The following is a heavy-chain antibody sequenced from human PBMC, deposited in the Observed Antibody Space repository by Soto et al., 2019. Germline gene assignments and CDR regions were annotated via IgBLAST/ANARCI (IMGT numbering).Heavy chain of an antibody. CDR3: AGIAAAGPDDAFDI. D-gene: IGHD6-13*01. Sequence: GASVKVSCKASGYTFTGYYMHWVRQAPGQGLEWMGWINPNSGGTNYAQKFQGRVTMTRDTSISTAYMELSRLRSGDTAVYYCAGIAAAGPDDAFDIWGQGTMVTVSS. J-gene: IGHJ3*02. V-gene: IGHV1-2*02. CDR2: INPNSGGT. CDR1: GYTFTGYY.